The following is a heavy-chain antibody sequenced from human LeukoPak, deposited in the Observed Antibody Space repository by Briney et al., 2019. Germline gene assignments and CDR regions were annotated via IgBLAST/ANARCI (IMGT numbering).Heavy chain of an antibody. CDR2: INHRGST. V-gene: IGHV4-34*01. Sequence: PSETLSLTCGVYGGSFSDYYWTWVRQSPGKGLEWIGEINHRGSTNYNPSLESRVTISVDTSRKQFSLNLNSVTAADTAIYYCARPLQTYTHFFDIWGQGTMVTVSS. J-gene: IGHJ3*02. CDR3: ARPLQTYTHFFDI. D-gene: IGHD2-2*02. CDR1: GGSFSDYY.